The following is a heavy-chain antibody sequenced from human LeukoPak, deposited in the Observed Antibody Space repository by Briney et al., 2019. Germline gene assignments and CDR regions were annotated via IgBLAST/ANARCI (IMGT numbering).Heavy chain of an antibody. D-gene: IGHD3-10*01. CDR2: ISYDGSNK. CDR1: GFTFSSYA. CDR3: ARGATMVRD. V-gene: IGHV3-30-3*01. J-gene: IGHJ4*02. Sequence: PGRSLRLSCAASGFTFSSYAMHWVRQTPGKGLEWVAVISYDGSNKYYADSVKGRFTISRDNAKNSLYLQMNSLRAEDTAVYYCARGATMVRDWGQGTLVTVSS.